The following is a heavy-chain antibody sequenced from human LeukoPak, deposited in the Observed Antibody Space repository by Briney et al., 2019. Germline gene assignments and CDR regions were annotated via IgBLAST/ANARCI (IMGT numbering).Heavy chain of an antibody. CDR1: GFSFRFYS. Sequence: GGSLRLSCAASGFSFRFYSMNRVRQAPGKGLEWISYMTSSSKTAYYADSVRGRFAISRDDSRNTLYLQMNSLRPEDTAVYYCARDRLNRAYCGNDCYSAAFDYWGQGTLVTVSS. D-gene: IGHD2-21*02. J-gene: IGHJ4*02. V-gene: IGHV3-48*01. CDR2: MTSSSKTA. CDR3: ARDRLNRAYCGNDCYSAAFDY.